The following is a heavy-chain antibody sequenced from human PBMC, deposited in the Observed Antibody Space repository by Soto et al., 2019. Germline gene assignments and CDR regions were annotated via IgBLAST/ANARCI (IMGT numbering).Heavy chain of an antibody. Sequence: QVQLQESGPGLVKPSQTLSLTCTVSGGSISSGGYYWSWIRQHPGKGLEWIGYIYYSGSTYYNPSLKGRFTIPVDTSKNQFSLKLSSVTAADRAVYYWAREPIFGGDAFDIGGQGTMFTVSS. D-gene: IGHD3-16*01. CDR1: GGSISSGGYY. CDR2: IYYSGST. J-gene: IGHJ3*02. CDR3: AREPIFGGDAFDI. V-gene: IGHV4-31*03.